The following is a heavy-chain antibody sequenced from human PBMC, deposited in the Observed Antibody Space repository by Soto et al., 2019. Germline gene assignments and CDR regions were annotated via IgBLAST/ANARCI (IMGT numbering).Heavy chain of an antibody. CDR3: ARDVAAAIHYYYGMDV. J-gene: IGHJ6*02. Sequence: QVQLQESGPGLVKPSQTLSLTCTVSGGSISSGGYCWSWIRQHPGKGLEWIGYIYYSGSTYYNPSLNSRVTISVDTSKNQFSLKLSSVTAADTAVYYCARDVAAAIHYYYGMDVWGQGTTVTVSS. CDR2: IYYSGST. CDR1: GGSISSGGYC. D-gene: IGHD2-2*01. V-gene: IGHV4-31*03.